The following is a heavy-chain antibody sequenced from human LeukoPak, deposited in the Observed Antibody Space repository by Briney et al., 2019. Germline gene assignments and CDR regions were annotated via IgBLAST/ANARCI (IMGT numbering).Heavy chain of an antibody. J-gene: IGHJ3*02. V-gene: IGHV3-21*01. Sequence: GGSLRLSCAASGFTFSSYSMNWVRQAPGKGLEWVSSISSSSSYIYYADSVKGRFTISRDNAKNSLYLQMNSLRAEDTAVYYCARAVGSVSIAFDIWGQGTMVTVSS. CDR1: GFTFSSYS. D-gene: IGHD2-15*01. CDR2: ISSSSSYI. CDR3: ARAVGSVSIAFDI.